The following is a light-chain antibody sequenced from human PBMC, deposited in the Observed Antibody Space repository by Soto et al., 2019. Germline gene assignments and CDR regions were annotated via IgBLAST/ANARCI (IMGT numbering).Light chain of an antibody. CDR3: SSYTSISTYV. CDR2: EVS. Sequence: QSALPQPASVSGSPGQSITISCTGTSSDVGDYNYVSWYQQHPGKAPKLMIFEVSNRPSGVSNRFSGSKSGNTASLTISGLQAEDEADYYCSSYTSISTYVFGTGTKVTVL. CDR1: SSDVGDYNY. J-gene: IGLJ1*01. V-gene: IGLV2-14*01.